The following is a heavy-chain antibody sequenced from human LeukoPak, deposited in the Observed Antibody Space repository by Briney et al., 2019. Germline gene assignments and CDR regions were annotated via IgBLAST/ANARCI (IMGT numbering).Heavy chain of an antibody. CDR1: GFTFSSYA. D-gene: IGHD2-8*02. Sequence: GGSLRLSCAASGFTFSSYAMSWVRQAPGKGLEWVSAISGSGGSTYYADSVKGRFTIYRDNSKNTLYLQMNSLRAEDTAVYYCAKDWGGVVRRFDTWGQGTLVAVSS. V-gene: IGHV3-23*01. J-gene: IGHJ5*02. CDR3: AKDWGGVVRRFDT. CDR2: ISGSGGST.